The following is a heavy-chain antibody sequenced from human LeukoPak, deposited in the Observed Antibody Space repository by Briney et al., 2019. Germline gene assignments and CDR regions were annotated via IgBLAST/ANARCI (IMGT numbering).Heavy chain of an antibody. J-gene: IGHJ3*02. D-gene: IGHD3-3*01. Sequence: TPSETLSLTCTASGVSISSYYRSWIRQPPGKGLEWIGYIYYSGSTKYKPSLKSRVTISVDTSKNQFSLKLSSVTAADTAVYYCARGRFLDAFDIWGQGTMVTVSS. V-gene: IGHV4-59*01. CDR1: GVSISSYY. CDR3: ARGRFLDAFDI. CDR2: IYYSGST.